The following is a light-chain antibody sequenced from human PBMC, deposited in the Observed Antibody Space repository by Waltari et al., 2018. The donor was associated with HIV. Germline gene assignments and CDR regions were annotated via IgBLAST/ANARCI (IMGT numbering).Light chain of an antibody. CDR1: MTTVGGYTY. CDR3: SSYTSSSTPYV. V-gene: IGLV2-14*01. CDR2: DVS. J-gene: IGLJ1*01. Sequence: SALTPPAAVSGSPGQSIPLPSTTPMTTVGGYTYVSLYQQHPGKAPKLLIYDVSNRPSGVSNRFSGSKSGNTASLTISGLQAEDEADYYCSSYTSSSTPYVFGTGTKVTVL.